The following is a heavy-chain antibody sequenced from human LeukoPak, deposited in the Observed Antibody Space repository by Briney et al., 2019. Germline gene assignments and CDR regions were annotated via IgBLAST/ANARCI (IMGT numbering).Heavy chain of an antibody. CDR2: INPSGGST. CDR1: GYTFTSYY. D-gene: IGHD2-15*01. CDR3: ARDRAVAAAVDY. J-gene: IGHJ4*02. V-gene: IGHV1-46*01. Sequence: ASVKVSCKASGYTFTSYYMRWVRQAPGQGLEWMGIINPSGGSTSYAQKFQGRVTMTRDTSTSTVYMELSSLRSEDTAVYYCARDRAVAAAVDYWGQGTLVTVSS.